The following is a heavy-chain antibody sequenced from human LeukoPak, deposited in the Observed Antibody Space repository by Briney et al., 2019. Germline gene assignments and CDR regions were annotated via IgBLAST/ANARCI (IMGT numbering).Heavy chain of an antibody. V-gene: IGHV5-51*01. J-gene: IGHJ6*03. CDR2: IYPGDSDT. Sequence: GESLKISCKGSGYSFTGYWIGWVRQMPGKGLEWMGIIYPGDSDTRYSPFFQGQVTISADKSISTAYLQWSSLKASDTAMYYCARHRDSSSSRHYYYYMDVWGKGTTVTVSS. D-gene: IGHD6-6*01. CDR1: GYSFTGYW. CDR3: ARHRDSSSSRHYYYYMDV.